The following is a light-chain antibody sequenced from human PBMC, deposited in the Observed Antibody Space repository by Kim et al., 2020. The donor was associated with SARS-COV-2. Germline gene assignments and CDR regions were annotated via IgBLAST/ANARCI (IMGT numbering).Light chain of an antibody. J-gene: IGLJ3*02. CDR2: DTN. Sequence: GGTVTLTWGSSTGPVTGDHYPYWFQQKPGQAPRTLIFDTNRRHSWTPARFSGSLFGARAALTLSGAQPEDEADYYCLLSYRDPRGVFGGGTKVTVL. CDR1: TGPVTGDHY. CDR3: LLSYRDPRGV. V-gene: IGLV7-46*01.